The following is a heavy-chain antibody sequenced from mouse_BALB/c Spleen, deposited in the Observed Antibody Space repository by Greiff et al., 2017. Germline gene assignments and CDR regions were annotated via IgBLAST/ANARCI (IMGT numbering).Heavy chain of an antibody. Sequence: DVKLVESGGGLVKPGGSLKLSCAASGFTFSSYAMSWVRQTPEKRLEWVASISSGGSTYYPDSVKGRFTISRDNARNILYLQMSSLRSEDTAMYYCARETMITTGSWYFDVWGAGTTVTVSS. CDR2: ISSGGST. D-gene: IGHD2-4*01. CDR1: GFTFSSYA. J-gene: IGHJ1*01. V-gene: IGHV5-6-5*01. CDR3: ARETMITTGSWYFDV.